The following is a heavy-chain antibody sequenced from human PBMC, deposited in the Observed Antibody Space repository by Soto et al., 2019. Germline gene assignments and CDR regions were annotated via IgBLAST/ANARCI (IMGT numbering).Heavy chain of an antibody. CDR2: IYYSGTT. V-gene: IGHV4-59*08. CDR3: ARQVYCSGASCYSRPYDSSDI. CDR1: GGSISSYY. Sequence: PSETLSLTCTVSGGSISSYYWSWIRQPPGKGLEWIGYIYYSGTTSYNPSLKSRVTISVDTSKNQFSLKLSSVTAADTAVYYCARQVYCSGASCYSRPYDSSDIWGQGTMVTVSS. J-gene: IGHJ3*02. D-gene: IGHD2-15*01.